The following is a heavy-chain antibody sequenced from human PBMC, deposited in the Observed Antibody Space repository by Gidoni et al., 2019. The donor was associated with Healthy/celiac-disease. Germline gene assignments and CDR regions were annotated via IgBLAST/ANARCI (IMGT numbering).Heavy chain of an antibody. V-gene: IGHV3-33*01. D-gene: IGHD1-1*01. CDR2: IWYDGSNK. CDR1: GFTFRSYG. CDR3: ARDETGTKDEGSFDY. Sequence: QVQLVESGGGVVQPGRSMRLSCAASGFTFRSYGMHWGRQAPGKELEWVAFIWYDGSNKYYADSLKVRFTISRDNSKNTLYLQMNSLRAEDTAVYYCARDETGTKDEGSFDYWGQGTLVTVSS. J-gene: IGHJ4*02.